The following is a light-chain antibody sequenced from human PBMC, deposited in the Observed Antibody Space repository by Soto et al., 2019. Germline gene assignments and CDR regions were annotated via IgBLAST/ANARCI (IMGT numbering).Light chain of an antibody. CDR2: DAS. J-gene: IGKJ2*01. V-gene: IGKV3-11*01. Sequence: EIVLTQSTAILSLSPGERATLSYRASQSVSSYLAWYQQKPGQAPRLLIYDASNRATGIPARFSGSGSGTDFTLTISSLEPEDFAVYYCQQRSNWYTFGQGTKLEIK. CDR3: QQRSNWYT. CDR1: QSVSSY.